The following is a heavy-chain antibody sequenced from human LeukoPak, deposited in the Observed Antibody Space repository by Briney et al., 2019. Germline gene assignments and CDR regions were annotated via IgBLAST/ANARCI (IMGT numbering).Heavy chain of an antibody. CDR2: ISTSDSVT. Sequence: GGSLRLSRAASGFTFANYGMSWVRQAPGKGLEWVSSISTSDSVTYYADSVKGRFTISRDNSKNTLYLQVNSLRAEDTAVYYCAKRGTVTTFGHCDYWGQGTLVTVSS. J-gene: IGHJ4*02. V-gene: IGHV3-23*01. D-gene: IGHD4-17*01. CDR3: AKRGTVTTFGHCDY. CDR1: GFTFANYG.